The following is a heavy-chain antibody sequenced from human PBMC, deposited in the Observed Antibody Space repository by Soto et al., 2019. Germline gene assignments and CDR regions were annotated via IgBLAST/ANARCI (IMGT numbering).Heavy chain of an antibody. CDR1: GYTFTNHG. J-gene: IGHJ4*02. CDR3: ARVWNHGYYFDY. D-gene: IGHD1-1*01. V-gene: IGHV1-18*04. Sequence: ASVKVSCKTSGYTFTNHGINWVRQAPGQGLEWMGWINPYNANTNYAQKLQGRVTMTTDTSTSTAYMELRSLRSDDTAVYYCARVWNHGYYFDYWGQGTLVTVSS. CDR2: INPYNANT.